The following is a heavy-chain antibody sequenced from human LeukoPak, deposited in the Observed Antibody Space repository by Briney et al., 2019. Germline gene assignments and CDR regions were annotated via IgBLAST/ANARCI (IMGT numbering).Heavy chain of an antibody. CDR3: ARFPFGELFEPRENWYFDL. D-gene: IGHD3-10*01. CDR1: GYTFTGYY. CDR2: INPNSGGT. Sequence: ASVKVSCKASGYTFTGYYMHWVRQAPGQGLEWMGWINPNSGGTNYAQKFQGRVTMTRDTSISTAYMELSRLRSDDTAVYYCARFPFGELFEPRENWYFDLWGRGTLVTVSS. V-gene: IGHV1-2*02. J-gene: IGHJ2*01.